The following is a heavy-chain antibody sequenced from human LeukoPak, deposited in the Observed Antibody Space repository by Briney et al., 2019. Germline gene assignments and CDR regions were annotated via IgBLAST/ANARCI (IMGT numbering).Heavy chain of an antibody. J-gene: IGHJ6*02. CDR3: ARSFGYSSSWYIYYYYGMDV. CDR2: IYTSGST. Sequence: SETLSLTCTVSGGSISSYYWSWIRQPAGKGLEWIGRIYTSGSTNYNPSLKGRVTMSVDTSKNQFSLKLSSVTAADTAVYYCARSFGYSSSWYIYYYYGMDVWGQGTTVTVSS. CDR1: GGSISSYY. D-gene: IGHD6-13*01. V-gene: IGHV4-4*07.